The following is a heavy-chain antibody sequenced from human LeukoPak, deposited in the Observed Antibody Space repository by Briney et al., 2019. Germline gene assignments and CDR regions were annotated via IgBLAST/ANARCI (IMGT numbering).Heavy chain of an antibody. V-gene: IGHV3-48*03. Sequence: GGSLRLSCAASGFTFSSYEMNWVRQAPGKGLEWVSYISSSGSTIYYADSVKGRFTISRDNAKNSLYLQMNSLRAEDTAVYYCARVRGLVLYYFDYWGQGTLVTVSS. CDR2: ISSSGSTI. D-gene: IGHD3-22*01. CDR1: GFTFSSYE. CDR3: ARVRGLVLYYFDY. J-gene: IGHJ4*02.